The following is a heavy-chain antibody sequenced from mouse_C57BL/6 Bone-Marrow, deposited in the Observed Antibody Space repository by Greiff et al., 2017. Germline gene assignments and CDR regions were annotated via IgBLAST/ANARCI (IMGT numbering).Heavy chain of an antibody. Sequence: VQLQQSGAELVRPGASVKLSCTASGFNIKDDYLHWVKQRPEQGLEWIGWIDPENGDTEYASKFQGKATITADTSANTAYLPLSSLTSEDTAVYYCTTGGYFEVWGTGTTVTVSS. J-gene: IGHJ1*03. CDR1: GFNIKDDY. V-gene: IGHV14-4*01. CDR2: IDPENGDT. CDR3: TTGGYFEV.